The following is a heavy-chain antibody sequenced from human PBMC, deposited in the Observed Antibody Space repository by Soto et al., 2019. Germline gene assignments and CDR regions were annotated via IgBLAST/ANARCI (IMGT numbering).Heavy chain of an antibody. J-gene: IGHJ4*02. CDR1: GFTFSIYA. CDR3: AKGAFYGARHGY. Sequence: RGSLVLSCASSGFTFSIYAMSWVGQAPGKGLEWVSAISGSGGSTYYADSVKGRFTISRDNSKNTLYLQMNSPRVEDTAVYYCAKGAFYGARHGYWGQGTMVTVSS. D-gene: IGHD4-17*01. V-gene: IGHV3-23*01. CDR2: ISGSGGST.